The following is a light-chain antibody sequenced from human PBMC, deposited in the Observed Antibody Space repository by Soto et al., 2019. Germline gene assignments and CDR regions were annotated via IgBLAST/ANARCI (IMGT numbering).Light chain of an antibody. J-gene: IGKJ4*01. V-gene: IGKV1-39*01. CDR1: QSVGTY. CDR2: VAS. Sequence: DIPMTQSPSSLSASVGDRVTITCRASQSVGTYLSWYQQKQGKAPKLLINVASTLQSGVPSRFSGSGSGTDFTLAISSLQPEDFAPYYCQQSSSTPQTFGGGTRVEVK. CDR3: QQSSSTPQT.